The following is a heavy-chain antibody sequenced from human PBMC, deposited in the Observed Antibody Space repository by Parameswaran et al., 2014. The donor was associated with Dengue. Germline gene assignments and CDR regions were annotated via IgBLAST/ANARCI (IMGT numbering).Heavy chain of an antibody. J-gene: IGHJ4*02. CDR2: ISGSGGST. D-gene: IGHD1-26*01. V-gene: IGHV3-23*01. Sequence: WIRQPPGKGLEWVSAISGSGGSTYYADSVKGRFTISRDNSKNTLYLQMNSLRAEDTAVYYCAKDFAQRVGLSIFDYWGQGTLVTVSS. CDR3: AKDFAQRVGLSIFDY.